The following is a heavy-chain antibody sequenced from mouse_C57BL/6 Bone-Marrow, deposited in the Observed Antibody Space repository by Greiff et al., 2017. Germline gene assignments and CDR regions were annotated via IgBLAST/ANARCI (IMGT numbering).Heavy chain of an antibody. CDR1: GYTFTDYY. CDR3: ARESYYFDY. J-gene: IGHJ2*01. V-gene: IGHV1-26*01. CDR2: INPNNGGT. Sequence: EVQLQQPGPELVKPGASVKISCKASGYTFTDYYMNWVKQSHGKSLEWIGDINPNNGGTSYNQKFKGKATLTVDKSSSTAYMELRSLASEDSAVYYCARESYYFDYWGQGTTLTVSS.